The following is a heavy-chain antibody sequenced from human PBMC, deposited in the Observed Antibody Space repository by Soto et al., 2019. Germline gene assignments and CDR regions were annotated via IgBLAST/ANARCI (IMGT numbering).Heavy chain of an antibody. CDR2: IIHILCTA. Sequence: QVQLVQSGAGVKKPGSSVTVSCKASGGPFRSYAISWVRQAPGQGLAWMGGIIHILCTANYAQKFQGRVTITRDQYKGTAYAELGGLRSEDTAADFWARPQTGPCYYYGMDVWGQGTLGTVSS. CDR3: ARPQTGPCYYYGMDV. CDR1: GGPFRSYA. D-gene: IGHD1-1*01. V-gene: IGHV1-69*05. J-gene: IGHJ6*02.